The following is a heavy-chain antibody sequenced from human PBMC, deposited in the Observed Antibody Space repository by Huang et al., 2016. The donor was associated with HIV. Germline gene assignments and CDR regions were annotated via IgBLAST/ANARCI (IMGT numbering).Heavy chain of an antibody. Sequence: QVQLEQWGAGLLKASETLSLTCAVYGGSFSGYSWNWLRQAPGKGLEGVGEINHRGNTNYNPSLKRRVNMSVDTSKSQFSLYLTSLSAADTGTYFCARRYNSRRDYWGRGTLVTVHS. CDR3: ARRYNSRRDY. V-gene: IGHV4-34*02. D-gene: IGHD3-22*01. CDR1: GGSFSGYS. J-gene: IGHJ4*02. CDR2: INHRGNT.